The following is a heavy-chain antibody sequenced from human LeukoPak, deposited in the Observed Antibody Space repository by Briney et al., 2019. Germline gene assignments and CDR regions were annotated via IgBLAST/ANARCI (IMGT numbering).Heavy chain of an antibody. V-gene: IGHV1-3*01. CDR3: ARPIRGYSGYDSPPDAFDI. D-gene: IGHD5-12*01. CDR1: GYTFTSYA. Sequence: ASVKVSCKASGYTFTSYAMHWVRQAPGQSLEWMGWINAGNGNTKYSQKFQGRVTITRDTSASTAYMELSSLRSEDTAVYYCARPIRGYSGYDSPPDAFDIWGQGTMVTVSS. J-gene: IGHJ3*02. CDR2: INAGNGNT.